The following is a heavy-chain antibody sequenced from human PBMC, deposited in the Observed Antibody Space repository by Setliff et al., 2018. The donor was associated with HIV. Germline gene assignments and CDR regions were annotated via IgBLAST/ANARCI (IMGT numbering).Heavy chain of an antibody. D-gene: IGHD3-10*01. CDR2: ISGSGYKT. V-gene: IGHV3-21*06. CDR3: ARRVYGSGNV. CDR1: GFTFNSYA. J-gene: IGHJ6*04. Sequence: GGSLRLSCAASGFTFNSYAVTWVRQAPGKGLEWVSSISGSGYKTSYSDSVKGRFTISRDNAKNLLFLYMDSLRPEDTAVYYCARRVYGSGNVWGKGTTVTVSS.